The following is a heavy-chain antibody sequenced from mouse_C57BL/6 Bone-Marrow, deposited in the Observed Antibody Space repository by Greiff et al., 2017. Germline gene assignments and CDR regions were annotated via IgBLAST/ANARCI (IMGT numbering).Heavy chain of an antibody. J-gene: IGHJ3*01. V-gene: IGHV1-82*01. Sequence: QVQLQQSGPELVKPGASVKISCKASGYAFSSSWMNWVKQRPGKGLEWIGRIYPGAGDTNYNGKFKGKATLTADKSSSTAYMQLSSLISVDSVVYFCASYGGAWFAYWGQETLVTVSA. CDR2: IYPGAGDT. CDR3: ASYGGAWFAY. CDR1: GYAFSSSW. D-gene: IGHD1-1*01.